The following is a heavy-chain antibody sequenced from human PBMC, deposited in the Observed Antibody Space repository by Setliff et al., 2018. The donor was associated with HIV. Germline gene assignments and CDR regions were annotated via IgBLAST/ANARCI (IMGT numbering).Heavy chain of an antibody. D-gene: IGHD3-16*01. J-gene: IGHJ6*03. Sequence: ASVKVSCKVSGYTLTELTMHWVRQAPGKGLEWMGRFDPEDGDTLYAQRFQGRVTMTEDSSTDTAYMELGSLTSDDTALYYCSRGGGEQPYYYYMDVWGKGTTVTVSS. V-gene: IGHV1-24*01. CDR3: SRGGGEQPYYYYMDV. CDR1: GYTLTELT. CDR2: FDPEDGDT.